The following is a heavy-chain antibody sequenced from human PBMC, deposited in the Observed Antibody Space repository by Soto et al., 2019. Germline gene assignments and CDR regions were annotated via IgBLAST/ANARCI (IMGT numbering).Heavy chain of an antibody. CDR3: AKVAAATTITGDYYYGMDV. Sequence: QVQLAESGGGVVQPGRSLRLSCAASGFTFRTYEMHWVRQAPGKGLEWVAVISYDGSDIYYADSVRGRFTISRDNSKDTLYLQMNSLRAEDTAVFYCAKVAAATTITGDYYYGMDVWGQGTTVTVSS. CDR1: GFTFRTYE. V-gene: IGHV3-30*18. CDR2: ISYDGSDI. J-gene: IGHJ6*02. D-gene: IGHD1-20*01.